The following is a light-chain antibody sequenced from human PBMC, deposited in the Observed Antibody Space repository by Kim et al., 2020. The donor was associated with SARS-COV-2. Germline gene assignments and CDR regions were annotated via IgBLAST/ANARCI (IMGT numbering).Light chain of an antibody. V-gene: IGKV1-5*03. CDR2: KAS. CDR3: QQYNSYTWT. Sequence: ASVGDRVNITCRASQSISSWLAWYQQKPGKAPKLLIYKASSLESGVPSRFSGSRSGTEFTLTISSLQPDDFATYYCQQYNSYTWTFGQGTKVDIK. J-gene: IGKJ1*01. CDR1: QSISSW.